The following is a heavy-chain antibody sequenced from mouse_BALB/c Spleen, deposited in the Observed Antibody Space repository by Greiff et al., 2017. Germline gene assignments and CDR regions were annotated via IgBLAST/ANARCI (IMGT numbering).Heavy chain of an antibody. CDR1: GYTFTSYW. V-gene: IGHV1S81*02. J-gene: IGHJ4*01. CDR3: ARYRTDYYAMDY. CDR2: INPSNGRT. Sequence: QVQLQQSGAELVKPGASVKLSCKASGYTFTSYWMHWVKQRPGQGLEWIGEINPSNGRTNYNEKFKSKATLTVDKSSSTAYMQLSSLTSEDSAVYYCARYRTDYYAMDYWGQGTSVTVSS.